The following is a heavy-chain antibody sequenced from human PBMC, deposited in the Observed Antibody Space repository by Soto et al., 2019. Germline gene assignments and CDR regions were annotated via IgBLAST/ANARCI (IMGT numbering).Heavy chain of an antibody. CDR1: GYSFGHFW. J-gene: IGHJ5*02. CDR3: ARKGYYNDSRGYYLLGFDP. Sequence: PGESLKISCKGSGYSFGHFWIGWVRQMPGKVLEWMVIIYPGDSDTKYSPSFQGQVTISADKSIRTAYLQWSSLNSSDTAMYYCARKGYYNDSRGYYLLGFDPWGQGTMVTVSS. V-gene: IGHV5-51*01. D-gene: IGHD3-22*01. CDR2: IYPGDSDT.